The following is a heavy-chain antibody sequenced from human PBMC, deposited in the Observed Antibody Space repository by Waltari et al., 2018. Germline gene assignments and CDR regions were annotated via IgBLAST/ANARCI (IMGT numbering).Heavy chain of an antibody. CDR3: ARGPRTYDFWSGYYPIRYYYYGMDV. CDR2: INHSGST. Sequence: QVQLQQWGAGLLKPSETLSLTCAVYGGSFSGYYWSWIRQPPGKGLEWIGEINHSGSTNYNPSLKSRVTISVDTSKNQFSLKLSSVTAADTAVYYCARGPRTYDFWSGYYPIRYYYYGMDVWGQGTTVTVSS. V-gene: IGHV4-34*01. D-gene: IGHD3-3*01. CDR1: GGSFSGYY. J-gene: IGHJ6*02.